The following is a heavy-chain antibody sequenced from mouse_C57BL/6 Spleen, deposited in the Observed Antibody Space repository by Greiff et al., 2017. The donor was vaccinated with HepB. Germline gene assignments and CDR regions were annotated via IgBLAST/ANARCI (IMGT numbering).Heavy chain of an antibody. CDR1: GFTFSSYT. CDR2: ISGGGGNT. D-gene: IGHD2-5*01. CDR3: ARRDYSNRLFAY. Sequence: EVMLVESGGGLVKPGGSLKLSCAASGFTFSSYTMSWVRQTPEKRLEWVATISGGGGNTYYPDSVKGRFTISRDNAKNTLYLQMSSLRSEDTALYYCARRDYSNRLFAYWGQGTLVTVSA. J-gene: IGHJ3*01. V-gene: IGHV5-9*01.